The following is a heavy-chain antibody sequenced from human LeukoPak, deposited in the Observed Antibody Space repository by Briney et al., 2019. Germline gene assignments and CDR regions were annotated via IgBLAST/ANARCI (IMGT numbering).Heavy chain of an antibody. CDR2: FDPEDGET. D-gene: IGHD2-8*02. J-gene: IGHJ4*02. V-gene: IGHV1-24*01. CDR3: ATGPGVRRFTGY. CDR1: GYTLTELS. Sequence: GASVKVSCKVSGYTLTELSMHWVRQAPGKGLEWMGGFDPEDGETIYAQKFQGRVTMTEDTSTDTAYMELSSLRSEDTAVYYCATGPGVRRFTGYWGQGTLVTVSS.